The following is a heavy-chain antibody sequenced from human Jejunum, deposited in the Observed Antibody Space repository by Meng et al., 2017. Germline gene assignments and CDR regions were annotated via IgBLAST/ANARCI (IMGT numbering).Heavy chain of an antibody. J-gene: IGHJ4*02. CDR3: ARGNEYSNYGADF. CDR2: INDSGST. Sequence: QVKLQQWGAGLLKPSETLSLTCAVYGGSIGDYYWTWIRQPPGKGLEWIGEINDSGSTNYNPSLKSRVTVSVGTSKSQFYLRVSSVTAADTAVYYCARGNEYSNYGADFWGQGTPVTVSS. CDR1: GGSIGDYY. D-gene: IGHD4-11*01. V-gene: IGHV4-34*01.